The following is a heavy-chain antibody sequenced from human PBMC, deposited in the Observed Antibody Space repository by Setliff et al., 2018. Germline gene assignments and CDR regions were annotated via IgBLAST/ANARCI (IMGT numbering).Heavy chain of an antibody. D-gene: IGHD3-9*01. CDR1: GFTFSNAW. CDR2: IKRITDSGTT. CDR3: TTQPTPDSDILTGNYVSLGSYYFDY. V-gene: IGHV3-15*01. Sequence: GGSLRLSCTASGFTFSNAWMSWVRQAPGKGLEWVGRIKRITDSGTTDYPAPVKGRFTISRDDSQNTLYLQMNSLKTEDTAVYYCTTQPTPDSDILTGNYVSLGSYYFDYWGQGTLVTVSS. J-gene: IGHJ4*02.